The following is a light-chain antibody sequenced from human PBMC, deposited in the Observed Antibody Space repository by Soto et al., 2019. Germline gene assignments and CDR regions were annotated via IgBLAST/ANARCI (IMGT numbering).Light chain of an antibody. Sequence: EIGLKQSPGTLSLSTGERATLSCRASQSVTSPFLAWYQQKPGQPPRLLIYDASYRAVGIPSRFSGSGSGTDFTLTISSLQPEDFAVYYCQQYYNWPRTFGQGTKVDIK. CDR3: QQYYNWPRT. CDR2: DAS. V-gene: IGKV3-20*01. J-gene: IGKJ1*01. CDR1: QSVTSPF.